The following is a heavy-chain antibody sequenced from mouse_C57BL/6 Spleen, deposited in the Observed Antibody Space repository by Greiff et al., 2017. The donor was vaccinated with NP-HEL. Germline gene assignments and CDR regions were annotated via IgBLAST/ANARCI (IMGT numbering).Heavy chain of an antibody. CDR2: ISYGGSYT. D-gene: IGHD2-5*01. CDR3: ARDRPYDYSKGYFDV. V-gene: IGHV5-4*03. Sequence: EVMLVESGGGLVKPGGSLKLSCAASGFTFSSYAMSWVRQTPEKRLEWVATISYGGSYTYYPDNVKGRFTISRDNAKNNLYLQMSHLKSEETAMYYCARDRPYDYSKGYFDVWGTGTTVTVAS. CDR1: GFTFSSYA. J-gene: IGHJ1*03.